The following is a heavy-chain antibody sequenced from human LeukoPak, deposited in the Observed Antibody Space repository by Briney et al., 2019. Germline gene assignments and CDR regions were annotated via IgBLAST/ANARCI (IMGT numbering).Heavy chain of an antibody. CDR2: IYHSGST. D-gene: IGHD2-2*01. V-gene: IGHV4-4*02. CDR3: ARSSIDCSSTSCYWGDNWFDP. Sequence: SGTLSLTCAVSGGSISSSNWWSWVRQPPGKGLEWIGEIYHSGSTNYNPSLKSRVTISVDKSKNQFSLKLSSVTAADTAVYYCARSSIDCSSTSCYWGDNWFDPWGQGTLVTVSS. J-gene: IGHJ5*02. CDR1: GGSISSSNW.